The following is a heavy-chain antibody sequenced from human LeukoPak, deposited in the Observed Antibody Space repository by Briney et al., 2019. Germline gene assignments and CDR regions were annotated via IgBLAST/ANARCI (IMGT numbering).Heavy chain of an antibody. Sequence: SETLSLTCTVSGGSISSHYWSWIRQPPGKGLEWIGYIYYSGSTNYNPSLKSRVTISVDTSKNQFSLKLSSVTAADTAVYYCARVGIQLWEYYYYYYMDVWAKGPRSPSP. D-gene: IGHD5-18*01. V-gene: IGHV4-59*11. CDR3: ARVGIQLWEYYYYYYMDV. CDR1: GGSISSHY. J-gene: IGHJ6*03. CDR2: IYYSGST.